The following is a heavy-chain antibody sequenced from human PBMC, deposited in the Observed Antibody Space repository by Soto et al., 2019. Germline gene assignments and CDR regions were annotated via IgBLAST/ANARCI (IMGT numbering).Heavy chain of an antibody. J-gene: IGHJ4*02. CDR3: ARDVVRGVTLGDFDY. Sequence: ASVKVSCKASGYTFTSYYMHWVRQAPGQGLEWMGIINPSGGSTSYAQKFQGRVTMTRDTSTSTVYMELSSLRSEDTAVYYCARDVVRGVTLGDFDYWGQGTLVTVSS. V-gene: IGHV1-46*03. CDR1: GYTFTSYY. CDR2: INPSGGST. D-gene: IGHD3-10*01.